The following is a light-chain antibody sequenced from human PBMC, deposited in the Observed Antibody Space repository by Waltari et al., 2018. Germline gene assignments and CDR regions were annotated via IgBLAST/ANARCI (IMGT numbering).Light chain of an antibody. V-gene: IGLV2-11*01. CDR3: CSYAGSYSWM. J-gene: IGLJ3*02. Sequence: QSALTQPRSVSGSPEQSVTISCTGTSSDVGGYNFVSWYQLHPDKAPRLVIYDVTKRPSGVPDRFSGSKSGNTASLTISGLQAEDEADYYCCSYAGSYSWMFGGGTKLTVL. CDR1: SSDVGGYNF. CDR2: DVT.